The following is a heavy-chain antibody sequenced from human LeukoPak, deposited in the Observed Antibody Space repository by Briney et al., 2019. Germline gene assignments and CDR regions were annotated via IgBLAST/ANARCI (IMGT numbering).Heavy chain of an antibody. J-gene: IGHJ4*02. CDR3: VRDYSNFVQGD. CDR2: IFYDGST. V-gene: IGHV4-39*02. CDR1: GDSISSSSYY. D-gene: IGHD4-11*01. Sequence: SETLSLTCTVSGDSISSSSYYWGWIHQPPGKELEWIGSIFYDGSTYYNPSLKSRLTIFADTSKNQFSLKMTSVTAADTAVYYCVRDYSNFVQGDWGQGTLVTVSS.